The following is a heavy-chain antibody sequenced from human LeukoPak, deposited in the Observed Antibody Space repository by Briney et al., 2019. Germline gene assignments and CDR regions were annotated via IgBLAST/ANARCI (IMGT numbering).Heavy chain of an antibody. Sequence: ASVKVSCKASGYTFTSYYMHWVRQAPGQGLEWMGIINPSGGSTSYAQKFQGRVTMTRDTSTSTVYMELSSLRSEDTAVYYCARDRGFGYYYDSSGYYSNWFDPWGQGTLVTVSS. CDR2: INPSGGST. V-gene: IGHV1-46*01. J-gene: IGHJ5*02. D-gene: IGHD3-22*01. CDR1: GYTFTSYY. CDR3: ARDRGFGYYYDSSGYYSNWFDP.